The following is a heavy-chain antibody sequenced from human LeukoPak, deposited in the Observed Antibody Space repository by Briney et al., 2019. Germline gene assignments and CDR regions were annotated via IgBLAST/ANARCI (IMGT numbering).Heavy chain of an antibody. Sequence: GASVKVSCTASGYTFTSYGISWVRQAPGQGLEWMGWISAYNGNTNYAQKLQGRVTMTTDTSTSTAYMELSSLRSEDTAVYYCARALHDCSSTSCYTLFDYWGQGTLVTVSS. CDR3: ARALHDCSSTSCYTLFDY. D-gene: IGHD2-2*02. CDR2: ISAYNGNT. V-gene: IGHV1-18*01. J-gene: IGHJ4*02. CDR1: GYTFTSYG.